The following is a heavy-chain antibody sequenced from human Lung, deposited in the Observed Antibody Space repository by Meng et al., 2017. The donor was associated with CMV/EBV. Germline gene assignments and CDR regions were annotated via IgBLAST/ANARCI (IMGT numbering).Heavy chain of an antibody. D-gene: IGHD1-26*01. Sequence: GGSXRLXCAASGFTFSTFAMSWVRQAPGKGLQWVSVIYSGDDSTYYADSVKGRFTISRDNSKNMLYLQMNSLRAEDSAVYFCAKGKWGGYYYYYGMDVWGRGTXVTVSS. CDR1: GFTFSTFA. CDR3: AKGKWGGYYYYYGMDV. J-gene: IGHJ6*02. V-gene: IGHV3-23*03. CDR2: IYSGDDST.